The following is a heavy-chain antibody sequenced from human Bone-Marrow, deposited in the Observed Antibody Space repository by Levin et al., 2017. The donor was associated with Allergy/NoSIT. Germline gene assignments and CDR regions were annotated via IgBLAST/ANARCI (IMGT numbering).Heavy chain of an antibody. J-gene: IGHJ4*02. D-gene: IGHD3-10*01. Sequence: LSLTCAASGFTFSNAWMNWVRQAPGKGLEWVGLIKSESEGGTIDYAAPLKGRFIISREDSKNSLYLQMNSLKTADTAVYYCTTQDLDGSGAFDYWGQGALVTVSS. V-gene: IGHV3-15*01. CDR2: IKSESEGGTI. CDR3: TTQDLDGSGAFDY. CDR1: GFTFSNAW.